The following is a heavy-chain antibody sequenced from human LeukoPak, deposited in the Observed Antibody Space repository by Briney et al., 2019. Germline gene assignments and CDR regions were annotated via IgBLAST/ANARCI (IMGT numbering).Heavy chain of an antibody. CDR3: ARLRITMVRGVPGGNHFDY. J-gene: IGHJ4*02. CDR1: GGSFSGYY. D-gene: IGHD3-10*01. Sequence: SETLSLTCAVYGGSFSGYYWSWIRQPPGKGLEWIGEINHSGSTNYNPSLKSRVTISVDTSKNQFSLKLSSVTAADTAVYYCARLRITMVRGVPGGNHFDYWGQGTLVTVSS. V-gene: IGHV4-34*01. CDR2: INHSGST.